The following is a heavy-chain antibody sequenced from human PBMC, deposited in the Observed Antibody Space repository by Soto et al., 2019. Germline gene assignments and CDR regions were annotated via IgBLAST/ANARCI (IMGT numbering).Heavy chain of an antibody. D-gene: IGHD5-18*01. V-gene: IGHV3-21*01. CDR2: ISSSSSYI. CDR3: ARGGGYSYGFKFFY. CDR1: GFTFSSYS. Sequence: GGSLRLSCAASGFTFSSYSMNWVRQAPGKGLEWVSSISSSSSYIYYADSVKGRFTISRDNAKNSLYLQMNSLRAEDTAVYYCARGGGYSYGFKFFYWGQATLVTVSS. J-gene: IGHJ4*02.